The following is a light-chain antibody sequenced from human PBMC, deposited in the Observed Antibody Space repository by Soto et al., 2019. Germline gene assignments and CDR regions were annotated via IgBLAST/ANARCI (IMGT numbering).Light chain of an antibody. CDR3: QQYNVLPLT. CDR1: QSVSSN. Sequence: EIVMTQSPVTLSVSPGDRATLSCRASQSVSSNLAWYQQKPGQTPKLLIYVASTRATGIPARFSGSGSGTEVTLTISGLQSEDFAVYYCQQYNVLPLTFGGGTKVDFK. J-gene: IGKJ4*01. CDR2: VAS. V-gene: IGKV3-15*01.